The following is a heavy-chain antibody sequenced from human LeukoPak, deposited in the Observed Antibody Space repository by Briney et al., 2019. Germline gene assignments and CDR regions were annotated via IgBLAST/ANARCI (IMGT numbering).Heavy chain of an antibody. V-gene: IGHV3-21*01. Sequence: GGSLRLSCAASGFTFSSYSMNWVRQAPGKGLEWVSSISGSSSYVYYADSVKGRFTISRDNAKNSLYLQMSSLRAEDTAFYYCARGLRGYTSDYFDYWGQGTLVTVSS. CDR1: GFTFSSYS. D-gene: IGHD5-12*01. CDR3: ARGLRGYTSDYFDY. CDR2: ISGSSSYV. J-gene: IGHJ4*02.